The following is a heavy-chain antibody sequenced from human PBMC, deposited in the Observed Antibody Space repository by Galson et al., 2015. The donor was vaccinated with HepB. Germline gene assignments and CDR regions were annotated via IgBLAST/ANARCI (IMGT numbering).Heavy chain of an antibody. D-gene: IGHD2-15*01. CDR3: ARVPRYCRGNTCWLDAFDI. Sequence: SVKVSCKASGYTFSAFYIHFVRQAPGQRPEWLGWIDPKSGRTNYAQRFPGRISMTRDTSIRTVYMELSRLTSDDTAVYYCARVPRYCRGNTCWLDAFDIWGQGTLVTVSS. J-gene: IGHJ3*02. CDR1: GYTFSAFY. V-gene: IGHV1-2*02. CDR2: IDPKSGRT.